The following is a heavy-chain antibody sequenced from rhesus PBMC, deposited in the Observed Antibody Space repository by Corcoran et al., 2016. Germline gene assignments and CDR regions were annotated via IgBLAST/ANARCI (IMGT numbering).Heavy chain of an antibody. CDR3: ARGTYSGYGDLYY. CDR2: SYGSAWSN. J-gene: IGHJ4*01. Sequence: QVQLQESGPGLVKPSETLSLTCAVSGYSISSNYWRWIRQPPGKGLEWIGYSYGSAWSNYSNPDLKRRVTSAAATSKNQVSLKLSSVTAADTAVYYGARGTYSGYGDLYYWGQGVLVTVSS. CDR1: GYSISSNY. V-gene: IGHV4-160*01. D-gene: IGHD5-24*01.